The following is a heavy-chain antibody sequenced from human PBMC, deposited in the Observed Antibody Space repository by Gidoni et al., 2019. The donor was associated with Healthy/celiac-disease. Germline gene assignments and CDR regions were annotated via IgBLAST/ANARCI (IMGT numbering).Heavy chain of an antibody. Sequence: QVQLQESGPGLVKPSETLSLTCTVSGGSISSYYWSWIRQPAGKGLEWIGRIYTSGSTNYNPSLKSRVTMSVDTSKNQFSLKLSSVTAADTAVYYCARDAPLGGSGSYKAFYYFDYWGQGTLVTVSS. CDR3: ARDAPLGGSGSYKAFYYFDY. D-gene: IGHD3-10*01. V-gene: IGHV4-4*07. CDR1: GGSISSYY. J-gene: IGHJ4*02. CDR2: IYTSGST.